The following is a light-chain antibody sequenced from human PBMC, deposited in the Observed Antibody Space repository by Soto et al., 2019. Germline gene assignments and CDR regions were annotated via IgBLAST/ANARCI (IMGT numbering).Light chain of an antibody. CDR2: DVS. V-gene: IGLV2-14*01. J-gene: IGLJ2*01. CDR1: SSDVGSRNY. CDR3: SSYTSSSTPVVV. Sequence: QSALTQPASVSGSPGQSITITCTGTSSDVGSRNYVSWYQQHPGKAPKLMIYDVSNRPSGVSDRFSGSKSGNTASLTISGLQAEDEADYYCSSYTSSSTPVVVFGGGTQLTVL.